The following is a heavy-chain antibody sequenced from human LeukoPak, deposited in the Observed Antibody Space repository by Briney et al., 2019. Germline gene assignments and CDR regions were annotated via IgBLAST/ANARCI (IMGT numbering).Heavy chain of an antibody. D-gene: IGHD1-26*01. V-gene: IGHV3-64*01. CDR3: ARGGATTLFDY. CDR1: GFTFSSYA. Sequence: GGSLRLSCAASGFTFSSYAMHWVRQAPGKGLEYVSAITSNGDKTYYGNSVKGRFTISRDNSKNTLYLQMGSLSIEDVAVYYCARGGATTLFDYWGQGTLVTVPS. J-gene: IGHJ4*02. CDR2: ITSNGDKT.